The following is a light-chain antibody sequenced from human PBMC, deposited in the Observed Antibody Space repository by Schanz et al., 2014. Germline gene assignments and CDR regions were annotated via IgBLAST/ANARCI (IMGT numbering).Light chain of an antibody. J-gene: IGKJ4*01. V-gene: IGKV3-11*01. CDR1: QSVSSY. CDR2: GAS. Sequence: EIVLTQSPATLSLSPGERATLSCRASQSVSSYLAWYQQKPGQAPRLLMYGASSRATGTPDRFSGSGSGTDFTLTISRLEPEDFAVYYCQQRSNWPPLTFGGGTKVEFK. CDR3: QQRSNWPPLT.